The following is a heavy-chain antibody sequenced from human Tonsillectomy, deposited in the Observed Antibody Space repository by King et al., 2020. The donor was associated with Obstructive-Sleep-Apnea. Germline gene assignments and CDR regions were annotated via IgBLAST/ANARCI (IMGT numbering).Heavy chain of an antibody. Sequence: QLVQSGAEVKKPGSSVKVSCKASGGTFSSYAISWVRQAPGQGLEWMGRIIPILGIANYAQKFQGRVTITADKSTSTAYMELSSLRSEDMAVYYCARRASGEWELSGGDDYWGQGTLVTVSS. CDR1: GGTFSSYA. J-gene: IGHJ4*02. D-gene: IGHD1-26*01. V-gene: IGHV1-69*04. CDR2: IIPILGIA. CDR3: ARRASGEWELSGGDDY.